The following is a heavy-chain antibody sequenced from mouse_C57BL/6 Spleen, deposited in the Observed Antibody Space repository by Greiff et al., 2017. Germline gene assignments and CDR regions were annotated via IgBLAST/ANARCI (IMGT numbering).Heavy chain of an antibody. CDR3: ARHDYDDYYAMDY. CDR1: GYTFTSYW. Sequence: QVQLQQPGAELVKPGASVKMSCKASGYTFTSYWITWVKQRPGQGLEWIGDIYPGSGSTNYNEKFKSKATLTVDTSSSTAYMQLSSLTSGDSAVYYCARHDYDDYYAMDYWGQGTSVTVSS. D-gene: IGHD2-4*01. CDR2: IYPGSGST. V-gene: IGHV1-55*01. J-gene: IGHJ4*01.